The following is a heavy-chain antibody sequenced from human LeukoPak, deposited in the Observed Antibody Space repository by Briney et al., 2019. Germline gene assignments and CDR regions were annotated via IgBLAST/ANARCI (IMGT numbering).Heavy chain of an antibody. CDR2: IYSGGTT. CDR3: ARSGGRGYYPHYFDY. J-gene: IGHJ4*02. CDR1: GFTVSTNY. Sequence: PGGSLRLSCAASGFTVSTNYMSWVRQAPGKGLEWVSDIYSGGTTYCADSVKGGFTISRDNSKNTLYLQMNSLRAEDTAVYYCARSGGRGYYPHYFDYWGQGTLVTVSS. D-gene: IGHD3-22*01. V-gene: IGHV3-53*01.